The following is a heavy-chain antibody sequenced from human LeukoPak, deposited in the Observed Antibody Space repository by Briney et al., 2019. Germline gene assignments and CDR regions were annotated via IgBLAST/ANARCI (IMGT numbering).Heavy chain of an antibody. CDR1: GGSISSGGYY. V-gene: IGHV4-31*03. Sequence: PSETLSLTCTVSGGSISSGGYYWSWIRQHPGKGLEWIGYIYYSGSTYYNPSLKSRVTISVDTSKNQFSLKLSSVTAADTAVYYCASGYYGSGSYLNWFDPWGQGTLVTVSS. D-gene: IGHD3-10*01. CDR2: IYYSGST. CDR3: ASGYYGSGSYLNWFDP. J-gene: IGHJ5*02.